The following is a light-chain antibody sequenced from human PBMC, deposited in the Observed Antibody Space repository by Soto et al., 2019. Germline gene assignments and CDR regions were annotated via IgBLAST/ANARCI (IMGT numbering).Light chain of an antibody. Sequence: QSALTQPASVSGSPGQSITISCTGTSSDVGNYIYVSWYQQHPGKAPKLMIYKDSSRPSGVSNRFSGSKSGNTASLTISGLQADDEADYYCRSWNSSSTPLVFGAGTKLTVL. V-gene: IGLV2-14*01. CDR2: KDS. CDR3: RSWNSSSTPLV. CDR1: SSDVGNYIY. J-gene: IGLJ1*01.